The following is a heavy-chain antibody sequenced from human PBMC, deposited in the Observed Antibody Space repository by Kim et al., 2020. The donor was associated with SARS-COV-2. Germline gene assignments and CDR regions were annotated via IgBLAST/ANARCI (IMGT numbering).Heavy chain of an antibody. J-gene: IGHJ4*02. CDR1: GFTFSSYW. CDR3: ARDEEPFVLRYFDWLSPLPLGPGFPDY. CDR2: IKQDGSEK. D-gene: IGHD3-9*01. Sequence: GGSLRLSCAASGFTFSSYWMSWVRQAPGKGLEWVTNIKQDGSEKYYVDSVKGRFTISRDNAKNSLYLQMNSLRAEDTAVYYCARDEEPFVLRYFDWLSPLPLGPGFPDYWGQGTLVTVSS. V-gene: IGHV3-7*03.